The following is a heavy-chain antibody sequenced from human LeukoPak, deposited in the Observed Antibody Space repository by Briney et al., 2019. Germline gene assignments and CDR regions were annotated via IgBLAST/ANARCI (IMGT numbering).Heavy chain of an antibody. CDR2: INPSGGST. CDR3: ARATGYYNGYYYYGMDV. D-gene: IGHD3-9*01. J-gene: IGHJ6*02. V-gene: IGHV1-46*01. CDR1: GYTFTSYY. Sequence: GASVKVSCKASGYTFTSYYMHWVRQAPGQGLEWMGIINPSGGSTSYAQKFQGRVTMTRDTSTSTVYMELSSLRSEDTAVYYCARATGYYNGYYYYGMDVWGHGTTVTVSS.